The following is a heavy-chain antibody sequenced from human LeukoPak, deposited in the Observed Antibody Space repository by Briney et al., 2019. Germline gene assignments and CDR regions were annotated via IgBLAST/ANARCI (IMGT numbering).Heavy chain of an antibody. J-gene: IGHJ4*02. CDR2: ISSSSSYI. Sequence: GGSLRLSCAATGFTFSSYSMNWVRQAPGKGLEWVSSISSSSSYIYYADSVKGRFTISRDNAKNSLYLQMNSLRAEDTAVYYWARGSGSYYDYVWGSYRYTPYFDYWGQGTLVTVSS. CDR1: GFTFSSYS. CDR3: ARGSGSYYDYVWGSYRYTPYFDY. D-gene: IGHD3-16*02. V-gene: IGHV3-21*01.